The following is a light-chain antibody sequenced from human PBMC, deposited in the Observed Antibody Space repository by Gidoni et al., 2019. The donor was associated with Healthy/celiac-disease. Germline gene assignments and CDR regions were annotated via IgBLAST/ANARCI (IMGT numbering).Light chain of an antibody. J-gene: IGKJ1*01. CDR1: QSVSSN. Sequence: ETVMTQSPATLSVSPGERATLSCRASQSVSSNLAWYQQKPGQAPRLLIYGASTRATGIPARFSGSGSGTEFTLTISSLQSEDFAVYYCQQYNNWPRTFGQXTKVEIK. CDR2: GAS. V-gene: IGKV3-15*01. CDR3: QQYNNWPRT.